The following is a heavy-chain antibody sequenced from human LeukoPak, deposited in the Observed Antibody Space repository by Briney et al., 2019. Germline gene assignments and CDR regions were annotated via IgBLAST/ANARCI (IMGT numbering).Heavy chain of an antibody. J-gene: IGHJ3*02. D-gene: IGHD3-10*01. CDR1: GVSFSGYY. CDR2: INHRGSS. V-gene: IGHV4-34*01. Sequence: SETLSLTCAVYGVSFSGYYGSWIRQPPGKGLEWIGEINHRGSSNYNPSPKSRVTISVDTSKNQFSLKLGSVTAADTAVYYCARGFRIMRGVFICFRVFDIWGPGTMVTVSS. CDR3: ARGFRIMRGVFICFRVFDI.